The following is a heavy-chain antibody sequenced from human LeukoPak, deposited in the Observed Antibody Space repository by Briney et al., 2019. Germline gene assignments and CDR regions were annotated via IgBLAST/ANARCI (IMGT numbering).Heavy chain of an antibody. CDR3: ARGNRGRSYGGDS. CDR2: INGNGDTT. J-gene: IGHJ4*02. V-gene: IGHV3-20*04. Sequence: GGSLRLSCAASGFTFDDYGMTWVRQAPGKGLEWVAGINGNGDTTGYADSVKGRFTISRDNAKKFLYLQMNSLRAEDAALYYCARGNRGRSYGGDSWGQGTPVTVSS. CDR1: GFTFDDYG. D-gene: IGHD1-26*01.